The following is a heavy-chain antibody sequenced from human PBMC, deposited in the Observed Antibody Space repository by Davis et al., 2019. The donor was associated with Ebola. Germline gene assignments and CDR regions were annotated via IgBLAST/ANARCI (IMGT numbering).Heavy chain of an antibody. D-gene: IGHD6-19*01. CDR2: IGIGSSYI. V-gene: IGHV3-21*01. J-gene: IGHJ4*02. CDR3: ARDLGGWFYFDY. Sequence: PGGSLRLSCAASGFTFSGYSINWVRQAPGKGLEWVSSIGIGSSYIYYADSVKGRFTISRDDAKNSLYLQMNSLRAEDTAVYYCARDLGGWFYFDYWGQGTLVTVSS. CDR1: GFTFSGYS.